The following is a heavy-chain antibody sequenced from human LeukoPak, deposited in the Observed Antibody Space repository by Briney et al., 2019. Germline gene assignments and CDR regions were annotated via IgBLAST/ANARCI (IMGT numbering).Heavy chain of an antibody. CDR2: ISYDGSNK. Sequence: GGSLRLSCAASGFTFSSYGMHWVRQAPGKGLEWVAVISYDGSNKYYADSVKGRFTISRDNSKNTLYLQMNSLRAEDTAVYYCAKSRAAAGRKEFDYWGQGTLVTVSS. CDR3: AKSRAAAGRKEFDY. V-gene: IGHV3-30*18. CDR1: GFTFSSYG. D-gene: IGHD6-13*01. J-gene: IGHJ4*02.